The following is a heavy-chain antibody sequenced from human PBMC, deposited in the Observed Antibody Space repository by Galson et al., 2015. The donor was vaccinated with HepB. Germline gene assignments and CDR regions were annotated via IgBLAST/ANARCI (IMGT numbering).Heavy chain of an antibody. CDR2: IASSGGNK. CDR3: ARDQCSGGGCSYYYMDV. CDR1: GFPFSDYH. J-gene: IGHJ6*03. V-gene: IGHV3-11*01. Sequence: SLRLSCAASGFPFSDYHMGWIRQAPGKGLEWISYIASSGGNKQYADSVKGRFAISRDNARNALFLQVNSLRGEDTAVYYCARDQCSGGGCSYYYMDVWGKGTTVTVSS. D-gene: IGHD2-15*01.